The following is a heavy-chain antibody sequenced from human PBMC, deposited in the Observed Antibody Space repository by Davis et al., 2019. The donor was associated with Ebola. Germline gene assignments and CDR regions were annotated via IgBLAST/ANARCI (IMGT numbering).Heavy chain of an antibody. J-gene: IGHJ4*02. CDR1: GGSISSYY. V-gene: IGHV4-59*04. CDR3: ARHVVLLWFGEFDY. D-gene: IGHD3-10*01. CDR2: IYYSGST. Sequence: SETLSLTCTVSGGSISSYYWSWIRQPPGKGLEWIGYIYYSGSTYYNPSLKSRVTISVDKSKNQFSLKLSSVTAADTAVYYCARHVVLLWFGEFDYWGQGTLVTVSS.